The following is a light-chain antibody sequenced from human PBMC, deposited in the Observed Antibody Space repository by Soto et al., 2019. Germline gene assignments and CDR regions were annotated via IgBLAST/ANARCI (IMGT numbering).Light chain of an antibody. Sequence: EIVLTQSPGTLSLSPGERATLSCRASQSVSSSYLAWYQQKPGQAPRLLIYGASSRATGIPDRFSGSGSGTDFTLTIRRLEPEEFAVYYCHQYGSSPETFGQGTKVEIK. CDR2: GAS. J-gene: IGKJ1*01. CDR1: QSVSSSY. V-gene: IGKV3-20*01. CDR3: HQYGSSPET.